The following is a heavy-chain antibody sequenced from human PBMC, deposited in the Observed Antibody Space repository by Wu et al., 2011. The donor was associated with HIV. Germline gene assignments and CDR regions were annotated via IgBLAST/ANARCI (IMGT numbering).Heavy chain of an antibody. CDR3: ARESPYVA. D-gene: IGHD2-8*01. CDR1: GYTFTAYY. V-gene: IGHV1-2*02. CDR2: INPGTGGT. Sequence: VQLVQSGAEVKKPGASVKVSCKASGYTFTAYYMHWVRQAPGQGLEWMGWINPGTGGTDYAQEFQGRVTMTTDTSINTAYMELSRLRSDDTAVYYCARESPYVAWGQGILVTVSS. J-gene: IGHJ5*02.